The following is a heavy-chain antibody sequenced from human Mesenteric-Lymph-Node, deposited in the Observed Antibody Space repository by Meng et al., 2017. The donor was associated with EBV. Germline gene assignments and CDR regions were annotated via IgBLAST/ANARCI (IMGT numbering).Heavy chain of an antibody. Sequence: LHVSGQGLAVPCVTLSLSVVCSIGSVIRINWVPCVRRTTVKGMECIGAIYHSGSTNYNPSLKCRITISVDKYTIQFSLKLSSVTDADTAVYYCARHEDSSSWYDYWGQGTLVTVSS. CDR3: ARHEDSSSWYDY. V-gene: IGHV4-4*02. D-gene: IGHD6-13*01. J-gene: IGHJ4*02. CDR1: IGSVIRINW. CDR2: IYHSGST.